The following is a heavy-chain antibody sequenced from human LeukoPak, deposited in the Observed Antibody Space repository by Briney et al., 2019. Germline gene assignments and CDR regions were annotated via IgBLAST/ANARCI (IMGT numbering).Heavy chain of an antibody. V-gene: IGHV4-30-4*01. CDR1: GGSINSGDFH. CDR2: INCRGST. D-gene: IGHD3-22*01. J-gene: IGHJ4*02. Sequence: SETLSLTCSVSGGSINSGDFHWSWVRQSPGKGLEWIGYINCRGSTDYNSSLKSRLIISVDTSKNHFSLKLNSVTAADTAVYYCASLGGYYNYWGQGRLVIVSS. CDR3: ASLGGYYNY.